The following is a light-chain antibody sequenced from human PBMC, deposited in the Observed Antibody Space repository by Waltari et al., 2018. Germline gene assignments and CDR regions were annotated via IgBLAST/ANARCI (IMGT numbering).Light chain of an antibody. V-gene: IGLV3-10*01. CDR1: ALSTQY. CDR2: EDR. J-gene: IGLJ2*01. CDR3: LSPDSSGTYVV. Sequence: SYELTQPPSVSVSPGQTASIPCSGHALSTQYPYWYHQKSGQSPVLVIFEDRKRPSGIPERISGSSSGTMATLTLSGAQLEDEGDYYCLSPDSSGTYVVFGGGTKLTVL.